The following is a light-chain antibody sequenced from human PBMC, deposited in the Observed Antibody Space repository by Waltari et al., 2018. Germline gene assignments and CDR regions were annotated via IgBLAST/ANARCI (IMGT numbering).Light chain of an antibody. V-gene: IGKV3-11*01. CDR2: DAS. J-gene: IGKJ4*01. CDR3: QRRSNWPALT. Sequence: EIVLTQSPVTLSLSPGDRATLSGRASQSVSSYLGWYQRKPGQAPRLLIYDASNRATGIPARFSGSGSGTDFTLTIGSLEPEDSAVDYCQRRSNWPALTFGGGTKVEIK. CDR1: QSVSSY.